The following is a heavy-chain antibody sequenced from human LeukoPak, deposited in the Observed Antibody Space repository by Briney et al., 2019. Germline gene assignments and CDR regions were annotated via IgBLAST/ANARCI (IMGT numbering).Heavy chain of an antibody. D-gene: IGHD3-10*01. V-gene: IGHV3-23*01. CDR3: AKGKTTGLLWFGELEYHFDY. Sequence: GGSLRLSCAASGFTFSSYAMSWVRQAPGKGLEWVSAISGSGGSTYYADSVKGRFTISRDNSKNTLYLQMNSLRAEDTAVYYCAKGKTTGLLWFGELEYHFDYWGQGTLVTVSS. J-gene: IGHJ4*02. CDR2: ISGSGGST. CDR1: GFTFSSYA.